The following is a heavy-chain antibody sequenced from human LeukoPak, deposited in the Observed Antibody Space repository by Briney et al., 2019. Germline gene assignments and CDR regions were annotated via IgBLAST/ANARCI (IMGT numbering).Heavy chain of an antibody. CDR1: GYTFTSYA. CDR2: INAGNGNT. J-gene: IGHJ4*02. Sequence: ASVKVSCKASGYTFTSYAMHWVRQAPGQRLEWMGWINAGNGNTKYSQKFQGRVTITRDTSASTAYMELSSLRSEDTAVYYYAREDGDYVFDYWGQGTLVTVSS. CDR3: AREDGDYVFDY. D-gene: IGHD4-17*01. V-gene: IGHV1-3*01.